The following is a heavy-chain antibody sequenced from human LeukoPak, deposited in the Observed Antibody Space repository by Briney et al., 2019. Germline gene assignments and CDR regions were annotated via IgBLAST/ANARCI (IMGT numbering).Heavy chain of an antibody. CDR1: GFTFSSYE. D-gene: IGHD5-18*01. CDR2: ISSSGSTI. Sequence: GGSLRLSCAASGFTFSSYEMNWVRQAPGKGLEWVSYISSSGSTIYYADSVKGRFTISRDNAKNSLYLQMNSLRAEDTAVYYCARARGYSYGFGYWGQGTLVTVSS. V-gene: IGHV3-48*03. J-gene: IGHJ4*02. CDR3: ARARGYSYGFGY.